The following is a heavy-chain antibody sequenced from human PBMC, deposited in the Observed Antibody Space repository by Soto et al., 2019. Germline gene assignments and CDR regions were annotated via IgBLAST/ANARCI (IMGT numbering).Heavy chain of an antibody. CDR2: ISHTGRT. V-gene: IGHV4-30-2*01. CDR3: ARAVAPYLGTWFDP. CDR1: GGSISSGNSY. D-gene: IGHD3-16*01. Sequence: QLQLQESGSGLVKPSQTLSLTCAVSGGSISSGNSYVWSWIRQPPGKGLEWIGSISHTGRTSYNPSLKGRVTMSVDKSKNQFSLKLSSVPAADMAVYYCARAVAPYLGTWFDPWGQGSLVIVSS. J-gene: IGHJ5*02.